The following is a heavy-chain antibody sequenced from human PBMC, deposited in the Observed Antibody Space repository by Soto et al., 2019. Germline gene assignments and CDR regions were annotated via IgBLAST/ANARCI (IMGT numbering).Heavy chain of an antibody. D-gene: IGHD2-15*01. CDR3: ARDYVPGYCSGGSCRVAQVDY. Sequence: SXKVSYKATDYNXTSYGMSWVRQAPGQGLEWMGWISAYNGNTNYAQKLQGRVTMTTDTSTSKAYMGLRSLRSDDTAVYYCARDYVPGYCSGGSCRVAQVDYWGEGNLVTV. V-gene: IGHV1-18*04. J-gene: IGHJ4*02. CDR1: DYNXTSYG. CDR2: ISAYNGNT.